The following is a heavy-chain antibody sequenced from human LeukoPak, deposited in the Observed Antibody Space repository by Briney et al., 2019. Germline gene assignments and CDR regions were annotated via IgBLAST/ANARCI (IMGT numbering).Heavy chain of an antibody. CDR2: TYYRTKWHN. D-gene: IGHD3-10*01. Sequence: SQTLSLTCAISGDSVSSNSAAWNWIRQSPSRGLEWLGGTYYRTKWHNDYAVSVKSRITINPDTSENQFSLQLISVTPEDTAVYYCARAHPWYYFGAGTYRSAFDIWGQGTMVTVSS. CDR1: GDSVSSNSAA. CDR3: ARAHPWYYFGAGTYRSAFDI. J-gene: IGHJ3*02. V-gene: IGHV6-1*01.